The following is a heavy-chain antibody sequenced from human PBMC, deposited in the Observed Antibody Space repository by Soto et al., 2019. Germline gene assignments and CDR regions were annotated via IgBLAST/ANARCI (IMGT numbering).Heavy chain of an antibody. J-gene: IGHJ6*02. CDR1: GFTFRDYY. Sequence: QVQLVESGGGLVRPGGSLRLSCEASGFTFRDYYMTWFRQAPGKGLEWLSYIDSSTKYTNYADSVKGRFTISRDNAKNSLSLQMNRLRADDPDVYYSAREYYYTMDVWGQGTMVNVSS. CDR2: IDSSTKYT. CDR3: AREYYYTMDV. V-gene: IGHV3-11*05.